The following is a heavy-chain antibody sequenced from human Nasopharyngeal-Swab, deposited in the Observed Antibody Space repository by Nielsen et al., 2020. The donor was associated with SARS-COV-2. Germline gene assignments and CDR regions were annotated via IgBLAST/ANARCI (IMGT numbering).Heavy chain of an antibody. CDR1: GFTFSSYG. V-gene: IGHV3-33*01. CDR2: IWYDGSNK. D-gene: IGHD6-19*01. J-gene: IGHJ4*02. CDR3: ARDLSSDLAGPPYYFDY. Sequence: GESLKISCAASGFTFSSYGMHWVRQAPGKGPEWVAVIWYDGSNKYYADSVKGRFTISRDNSKNTLYLQMNSLRAEDTAVYYCARDLSSDLAGPPYYFDYWGQGTLVTVSS.